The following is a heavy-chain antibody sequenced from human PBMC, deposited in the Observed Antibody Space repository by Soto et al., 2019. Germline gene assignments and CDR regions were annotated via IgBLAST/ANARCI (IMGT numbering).Heavy chain of an antibody. V-gene: IGHV1-46*01. CDR1: GYSFTSYY. CDR3: ARATLGMDV. J-gene: IGHJ6*02. Sequence: QVQLVQSGAEVKKPGASVKVACMASGYSFTSYYLHCVRQAPGQGLEWMGMINPSDGSASYAQKFQGRVTMTMDKATSTVYMELNSMRSEDTAVYYCARATLGMDVWGQGTTVTVSS. CDR2: INPSDGSA.